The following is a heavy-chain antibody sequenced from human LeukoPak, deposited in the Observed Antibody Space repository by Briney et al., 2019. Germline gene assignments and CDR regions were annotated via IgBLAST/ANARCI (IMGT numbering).Heavy chain of an antibody. D-gene: IGHD3-22*01. CDR1: GGTFSSYA. Sequence: SVKVSCKASGGTFSSYAISWVRQAPGQGLEWMGGIIPIFGTANYAQKFQGRVTITADESTSTAYMELSSLRSEDTAVYYCARDTAYYYDSSGYPLGAFDIWGQGTMVTVSS. CDR2: IIPIFGTA. J-gene: IGHJ3*02. CDR3: ARDTAYYYDSSGYPLGAFDI. V-gene: IGHV1-69*13.